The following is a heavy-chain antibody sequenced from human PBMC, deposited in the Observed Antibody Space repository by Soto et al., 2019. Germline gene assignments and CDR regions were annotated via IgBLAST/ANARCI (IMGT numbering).Heavy chain of an antibody. V-gene: IGHV1-69*02. CDR1: GGTFSSYT. CDR3: ARGIPGIDAFDI. CDR2: IIPIPGIA. Sequence: SVKVSCKASGGTFSSYTISWVRQAPGQGLEWMGRIIPIPGIANYAQKFQGRVTITADKSTSTAYMELSSLRSEDTAVYYCARGIPGIDAFDIWGQGTMVTVSS. J-gene: IGHJ3*02. D-gene: IGHD6-13*01.